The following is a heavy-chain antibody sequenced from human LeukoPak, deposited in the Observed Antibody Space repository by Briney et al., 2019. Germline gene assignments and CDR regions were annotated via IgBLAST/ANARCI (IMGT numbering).Heavy chain of an antibody. CDR2: ISGSGGNT. J-gene: IGHJ5*01. D-gene: IGHD1-26*01. CDR1: GFTFSSYA. CDR3: TRVGTTWFHS. Sequence: GGPLRLSCAASGFTFSSYAMSWVRQAPGKGLEWVSGISGSGGNTYYADSVKGRFTISRDNSKNTLYLQMNSLTTEDTAVYYCTRVGTTWFHSWGQGTLVIVSS. V-gene: IGHV3-23*01.